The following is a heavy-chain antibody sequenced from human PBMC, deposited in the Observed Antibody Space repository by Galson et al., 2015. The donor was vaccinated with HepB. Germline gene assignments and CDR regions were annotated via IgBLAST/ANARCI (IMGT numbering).Heavy chain of an antibody. CDR2: ISTTGTTV. V-gene: IGHV3-48*03. Sequence: LRLSCAASGFTFSSYAINWVRQAPGKGLEWVSYISTTGTTVHYADSVNGRTTISRDNAENSLYLQMDSLRAEDTAFYYCARAKSSSETGGYPVFDYWGQGTLVTVSS. CDR3: ARAKSSSETGGYPVFDY. D-gene: IGHD2-8*02. CDR1: GFTFSSYA. J-gene: IGHJ4*02.